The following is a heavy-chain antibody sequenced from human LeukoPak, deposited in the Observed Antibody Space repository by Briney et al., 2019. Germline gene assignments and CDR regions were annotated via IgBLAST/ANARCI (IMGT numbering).Heavy chain of an antibody. CDR3: ARGLPPGAAPLD. J-gene: IGHJ4*02. CDR1: GFTFDDYA. D-gene: IGHD2-15*01. CDR2: ISWNSGSI. V-gene: IGHV3-9*01. Sequence: PGGSLRLSCAASGFTFDDYAMHWVRQAPGKGLEWVSGISWNSGSIGYADSVKGRFTISRDNAKNSLYLQMNSLRAEDTAVYYCARGLPPGAAPLDWGQGTLVTVSS.